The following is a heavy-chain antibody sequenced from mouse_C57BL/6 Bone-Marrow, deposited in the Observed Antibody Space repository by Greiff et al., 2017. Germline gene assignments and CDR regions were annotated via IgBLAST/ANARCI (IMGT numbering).Heavy chain of an antibody. Sequence: DVKLVESGGGLVKPGGSLKLSCAASGFTFSSYAMSWVRQTPEKRLEWVATISDGGSYTYYPDNVKGRFTISRDNAKNNLYLQMSHLKSEDTAMYYCARDMNYGSSSYYYAMDYWGQGTSVTVSS. CDR3: ARDMNYGSSSYYYAMDY. CDR1: GFTFSSYA. J-gene: IGHJ4*01. V-gene: IGHV5-4*01. D-gene: IGHD1-1*01. CDR2: ISDGGSYT.